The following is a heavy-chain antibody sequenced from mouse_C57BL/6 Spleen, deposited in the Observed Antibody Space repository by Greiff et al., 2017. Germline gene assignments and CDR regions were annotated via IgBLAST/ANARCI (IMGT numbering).Heavy chain of an antibody. CDR2: INPNNGGT. CDR1: GYTFTDYY. CDR3: ARGGSSQFAY. J-gene: IGHJ3*01. D-gene: IGHD1-1*01. V-gene: IGHV1-26*01. Sequence: VQLQQSGPELVKPGASVKISCKASGYTFTDYYMNWVKQSHGKSLEWIGDINPNNGGTSYNQKFKGKATLTVDKSSSTAYMELRSLTSEDSAVYYCARGGSSQFAYWGQVTLVTVSA.